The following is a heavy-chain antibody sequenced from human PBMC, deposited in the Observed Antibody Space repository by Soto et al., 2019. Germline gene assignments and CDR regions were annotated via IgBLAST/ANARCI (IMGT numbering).Heavy chain of an antibody. Sequence: QVQLVESGGGVVQPGRSLRLSCAASGFTFRNYAMHWVRQAPGKGLECVAVISYDGGNKFYRDYVKGRFTISRDNSKNTLYLQINSLRYEDTAVYYWARGDREDIAGVIGVRPGEYGVDVWGQGTTVTVSS. V-gene: IGHV3-30-3*01. CDR2: ISYDGGNK. D-gene: IGHD2-15*01. J-gene: IGHJ6*02. CDR3: ARGDREDIAGVIGVRPGEYGVDV. CDR1: GFTFRNYA.